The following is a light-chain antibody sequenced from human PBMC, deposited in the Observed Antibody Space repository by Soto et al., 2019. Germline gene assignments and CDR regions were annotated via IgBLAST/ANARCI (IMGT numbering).Light chain of an antibody. Sequence: IVMTQSPANLSLSPGERATLSCRASQSVSNNYLAWYQQKPGQAPRLLIYGASSRATGIPDRFSGSGSGTDFTLTVSRLEPEDFAVYYCQHYGSSMFTFGQGTKVDIK. V-gene: IGKV3-20*01. J-gene: IGKJ2*01. CDR1: QSVSNNY. CDR3: QHYGSSMFT. CDR2: GAS.